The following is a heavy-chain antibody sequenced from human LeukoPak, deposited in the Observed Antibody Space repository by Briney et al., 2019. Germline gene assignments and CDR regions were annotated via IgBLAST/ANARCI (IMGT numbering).Heavy chain of an antibody. CDR1: GGSISSYY. D-gene: IGHD3-22*01. V-gene: IGHV4-4*07. CDR3: ARDLSNYDSSGYYYAYYYMDV. Sequence: SDTLSLTCTVPGGSISSYYWSWIRKPAGKGLDWIGRIYTSGSTNYNPSLKSRVTMSVDTSKNQFSLKLSSVTAADTAVYYCARDLSNYDSSGYYYAYYYMDVWGKGTRVTIS. CDR2: IYTSGST. J-gene: IGHJ6*03.